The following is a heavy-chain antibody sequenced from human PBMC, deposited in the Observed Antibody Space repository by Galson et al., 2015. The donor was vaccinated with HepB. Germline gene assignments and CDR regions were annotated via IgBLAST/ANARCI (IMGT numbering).Heavy chain of an antibody. D-gene: IGHD1-26*01. J-gene: IGHJ4*02. Sequence: SVKVSCKASGYTFTSYGISWVRQAPGQGLEWMGWISAYNGNTNYAQKLQDRVTMTTDTSTSTAYMELRSLRSDDTAVYYCARSWEPYFYFDYWGQGTLVTVSS. CDR3: ARSWEPYFYFDY. CDR1: GYTFTSYG. CDR2: ISAYNGNT. V-gene: IGHV1-18*01.